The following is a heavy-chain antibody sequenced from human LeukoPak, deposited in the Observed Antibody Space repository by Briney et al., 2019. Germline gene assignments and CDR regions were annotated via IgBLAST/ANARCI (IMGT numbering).Heavy chain of an antibody. CDR1: GGSISSYH. Sequence: SETLSLTCTVSGGSISSYHWSWIRQPPGKGLEWIGYIYYSGSTNYNPSLKSRVTISVDTSKNQFSLRLSSVTAADTAVYYCAGGSGYYYYWGQGTLVTVSS. V-gene: IGHV4-59*01. D-gene: IGHD3-22*01. CDR3: AGGSGYYYY. CDR2: IYYSGST. J-gene: IGHJ4*02.